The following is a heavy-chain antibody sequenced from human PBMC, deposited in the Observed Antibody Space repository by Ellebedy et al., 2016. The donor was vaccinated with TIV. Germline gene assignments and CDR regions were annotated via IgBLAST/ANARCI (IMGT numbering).Heavy chain of an antibody. CDR1: GGSISSYY. V-gene: IGHV4-59*08. CDR2: IFESGST. J-gene: IGHJ4*02. CDR3: ARRVGDY. Sequence: MPSETLSLTCTVSGGSISSYYGTWIRQPPGKGLEWIGYIFESGSTNYNPSLKSRVTMSVDTSRNHFSLNLTSVTAADTAVYYCARRVGDYWGQGTLVTVSS.